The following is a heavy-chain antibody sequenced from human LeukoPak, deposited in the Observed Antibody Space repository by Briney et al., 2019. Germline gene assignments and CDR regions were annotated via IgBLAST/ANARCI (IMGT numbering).Heavy chain of an antibody. CDR1: GGTFSSYA. D-gene: IGHD1-26*01. J-gene: IGHJ3*02. V-gene: IGHV1-69*13. Sequence: GASVTVSCKASGGTFSSYAISWVRQAPGQGLEWMGGIIPIFGTANYAQKFQGRVTITADESTSTAYMELSSLRSEDTAVYYCARGVSGSSLYDAFDIWGQGTMVTVSS. CDR2: IIPIFGTA. CDR3: ARGVSGSSLYDAFDI.